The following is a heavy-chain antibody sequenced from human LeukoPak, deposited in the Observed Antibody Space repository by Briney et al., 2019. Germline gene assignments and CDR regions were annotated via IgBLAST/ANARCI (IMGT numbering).Heavy chain of an antibody. CDR3: ARCPVTMVRGVIIVDAFDI. J-gene: IGHJ3*02. CDR2: IIPIFGTA. CDR1: GGTFSSYA. Sequence: SVKVSCKASGGTFSSYAISWVRQAPGRGLEWMGGIIPIFGTANYAQKFQGRVTITADESTSTAYMELSSLRSEDTAVYYCARCPVTMVRGVIIVDAFDIWGQGTMVTVSS. V-gene: IGHV1-69*01. D-gene: IGHD3-10*01.